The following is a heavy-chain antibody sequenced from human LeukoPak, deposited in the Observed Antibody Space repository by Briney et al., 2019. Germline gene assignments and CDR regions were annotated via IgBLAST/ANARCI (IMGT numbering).Heavy chain of an antibody. J-gene: IGHJ4*02. D-gene: IGHD3-22*01. CDR1: GYTYTNYG. V-gene: IGHV1-18*01. Sequence: GASVKVSCKASGYTYTNYGISWVRQAPGQGLEWMGWISGYNGHTNYAQKLQGRVTMTTHTSTSTAYTELRSLRSDDTAVYYCARAGHRKYYYDNAYDYWGQGTLVTVSS. CDR3: ARAGHRKYYYDNAYDY. CDR2: ISGYNGHT.